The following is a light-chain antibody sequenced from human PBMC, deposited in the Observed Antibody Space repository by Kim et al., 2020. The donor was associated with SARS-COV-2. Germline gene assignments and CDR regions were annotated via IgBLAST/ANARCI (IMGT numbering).Light chain of an antibody. CDR3: QQYNNWWT. CDR2: GAS. Sequence: SVFPGERATLSCRASQSVSSKLAWYQQKPGQAPRLLIYGASTRATGVPARFSGSGSGTEFTLTISSLQSVDFAVYYCQQYNNWWTFGQGTKVDIK. V-gene: IGKV3-15*01. J-gene: IGKJ1*01. CDR1: QSVSSK.